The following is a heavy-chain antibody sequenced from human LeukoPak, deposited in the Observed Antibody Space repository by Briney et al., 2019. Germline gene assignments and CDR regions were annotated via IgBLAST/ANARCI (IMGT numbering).Heavy chain of an antibody. D-gene: IGHD3-16*01. CDR1: GFTFSSYS. V-gene: IGHV3-9*01. Sequence: GGSLRLSCAASGFTFSSYSMNWVRQAPGKGLEWVSGISWNGGSIGYADSVKGRFTISRDNAKNSLYLQMNSLRAEDTALYYCAKDGTLGDDYVWGSYRFDPWGQGTLVTVSS. CDR2: ISWNGGSI. CDR3: AKDGTLGDDYVWGSYRFDP. J-gene: IGHJ5*02.